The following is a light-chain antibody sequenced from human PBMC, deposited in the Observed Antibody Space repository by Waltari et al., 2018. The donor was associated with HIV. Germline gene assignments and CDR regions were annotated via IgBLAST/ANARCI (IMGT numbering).Light chain of an antibody. Sequence: DIQMTQSPSSMSASVGDEVTITCRATQFISTSLAWYQQRPNRAPKILIFDASRLQSGAPSRFSGRGSGTQFTLTINSLQPEDVATYYCQQANSFPHTFGQGT. CDR1: QFISTS. V-gene: IGKV1-12*01. J-gene: IGKJ2*01. CDR2: DAS. CDR3: QQANSFPHT.